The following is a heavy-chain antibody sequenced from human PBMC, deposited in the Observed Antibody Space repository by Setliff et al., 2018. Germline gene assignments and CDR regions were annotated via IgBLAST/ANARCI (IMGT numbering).Heavy chain of an antibody. V-gene: IGHV4-59*11. CDR3: ARENGYCCGGACYFMFDY. Sequence: PSETLSLTCPVSDGSSSSHYWSWIRQPPGKGLEWIGYIHFSGTTNYNHARKSRVTLSLDTSKNQFSLELTSVTAADTAMYNCARENGYCCGGACYFMFDYWGQGTLVTVSS. CDR1: DGSSSSHY. CDR2: IHFSGTT. D-gene: IGHD2-15*01. J-gene: IGHJ4*02.